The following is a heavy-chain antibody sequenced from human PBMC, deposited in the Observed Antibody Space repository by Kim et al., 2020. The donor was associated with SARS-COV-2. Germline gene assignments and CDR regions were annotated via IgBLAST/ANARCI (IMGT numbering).Heavy chain of an antibody. Sequence: SKKDYLDSVKGRFTISRDNSKNTLYLQMNSLRAEDTAVYYCARDSYGMDVWGQGTTVTVSS. V-gene: IGHV3-30*01. CDR3: ARDSYGMDV. CDR2: SKK. J-gene: IGHJ6*02.